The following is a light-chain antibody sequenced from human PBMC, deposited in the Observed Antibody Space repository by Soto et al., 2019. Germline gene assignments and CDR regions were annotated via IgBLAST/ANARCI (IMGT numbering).Light chain of an antibody. CDR3: QQYNSF. V-gene: IGKV1-5*03. CDR1: QSINKW. Sequence: GDTVTITCRASQSINKWLAWYQQKPGKAPKLLIYEVSTLESGVPSRFSGSGSGTEFTLTVSSLQPDDIATYYCQQYNSFFGQGTKLEIK. J-gene: IGKJ2*01. CDR2: EVS.